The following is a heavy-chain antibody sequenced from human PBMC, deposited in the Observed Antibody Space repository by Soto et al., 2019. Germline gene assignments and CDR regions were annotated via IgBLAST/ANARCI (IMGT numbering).Heavy chain of an antibody. CDR1: GLTISGKKY. J-gene: IGHJ3*01. CDR3: ATWHEREHAFDV. D-gene: IGHD1-1*01. Sequence: DVQLVESGEGLIQPGESLRLSCAAFGLTISGKKYVAWLRQAPGKGLEWVSALYDVDGSFYADSVTGRFTTSSDSSKTTVYLQMNDLRPDDTAVYYCATWHEREHAFDVWGQGTTVTISS. CDR2: LYDVDGS. V-gene: IGHV3-53*01.